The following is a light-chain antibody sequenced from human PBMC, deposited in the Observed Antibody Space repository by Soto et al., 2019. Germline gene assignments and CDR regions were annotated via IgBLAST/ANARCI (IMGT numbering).Light chain of an antibody. CDR1: KLGDKN. CDR3: QAWDNGTVV. V-gene: IGLV3-1*01. CDR2: RDT. J-gene: IGLJ2*01. Sequence: SYELTQPPSVSVSPGQSASITCSGNKLGDKNVCWYQQKPGQSPVLVIYRDTKRPSGIPERFSGSNSGNTATLTISGTQAMDEADYYCQAWDNGTVVFGGGTQLTVL.